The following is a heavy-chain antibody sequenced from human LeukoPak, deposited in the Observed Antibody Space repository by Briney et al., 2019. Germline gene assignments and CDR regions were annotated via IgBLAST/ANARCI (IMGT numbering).Heavy chain of an antibody. CDR3: ARGEAVAGTSYYYGMDV. Sequence: PGGPLRLSCVVSGFTFNRCWMNWVRQAPGKGLEWVSYISSSSSTIYYADSVKGRFTISRDNAKNSLYLQMNSLRAEDTAVYYCARGEAVAGTSYYYGMDVWGQGTTVTVSS. CDR2: ISSSSSTI. D-gene: IGHD6-19*01. J-gene: IGHJ6*02. CDR1: GFTFNRCW. V-gene: IGHV3-48*01.